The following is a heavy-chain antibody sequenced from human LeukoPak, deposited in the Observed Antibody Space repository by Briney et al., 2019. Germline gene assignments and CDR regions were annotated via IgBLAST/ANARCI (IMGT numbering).Heavy chain of an antibody. J-gene: IGHJ4*02. Sequence: PSQTLSLTCTISGASISTGGFYWTWIRQPPGEGLEWIGYIYYTGSVDYNASLKSRLTISLDTSKNRFSLKLSSVTAADTAVYYCARVSGTLVDYWGQGTLVTVSS. V-gene: IGHV4-31*03. CDR2: IYYTGSV. D-gene: IGHD6-13*01. CDR1: GASISTGGFY. CDR3: ARVSGTLVDY.